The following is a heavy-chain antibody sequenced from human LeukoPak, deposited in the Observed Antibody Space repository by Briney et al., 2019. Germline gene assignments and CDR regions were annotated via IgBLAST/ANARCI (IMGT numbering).Heavy chain of an antibody. CDR3: ASSSWYSGY. Sequence: PSETLSLTCTVSGGSISSGGYYWSWIRQPPGKGLEWIGYIYHSGSTYYNPSLKSRVTISVDRSKNQFSLKLSSVTAADTAVYYCASSSWYSGYWGQGTLVTVSS. J-gene: IGHJ4*02. CDR1: GGSISSGGYY. V-gene: IGHV4-30-2*01. CDR2: IYHSGST. D-gene: IGHD6-13*01.